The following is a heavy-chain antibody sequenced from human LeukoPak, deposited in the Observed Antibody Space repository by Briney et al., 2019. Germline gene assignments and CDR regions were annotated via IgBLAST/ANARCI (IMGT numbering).Heavy chain of an antibody. CDR1: GFTVSSNY. J-gene: IGHJ6*03. V-gene: IGHV3-66*02. CDR3: ARVPSTAMVTYYYYYMDV. CDR2: IYSGGST. D-gene: IGHD5-18*01. Sequence: GGSLRLSCAASGFTVSSNYMSWVRQAPGKGLEWVSVIYSGGSTYYANSVKGRFTISRDNSKNTLYLQMNSLRAEDTAVYYCARVPSTAMVTYYYYYMDVWGKGTTVTVSS.